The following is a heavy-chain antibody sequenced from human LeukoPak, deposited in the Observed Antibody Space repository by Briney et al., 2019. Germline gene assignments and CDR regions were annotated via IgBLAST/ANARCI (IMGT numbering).Heavy chain of an antibody. CDR2: ISSSSRTI. V-gene: IGHV3-48*02. CDR1: GLIFSDYD. CDR3: ASKYCSSTSCLDY. Sequence: GGSLRLSCAASGLIFSDYDMNWVRQAPGKGLEWVSYISSSSRTIYYADSVKGRFIISRDNAKNSLYLQMNSLRDEDTAMYYCASKYCSSTSCLDYWGQGTLVTVSS. D-gene: IGHD2-2*01. J-gene: IGHJ4*02.